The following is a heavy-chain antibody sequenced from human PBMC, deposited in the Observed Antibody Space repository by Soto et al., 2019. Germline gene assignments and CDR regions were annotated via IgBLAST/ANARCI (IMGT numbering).Heavy chain of an antibody. CDR1: GGSISSGGYY. CDR3: ARGPLWSTVTTPGELDY. D-gene: IGHD4-17*01. CDR2: IYYSGST. J-gene: IGHJ4*02. Sequence: PSETLSLTCTVSGGSISSGGYYWSWIRQHPGKGLEWIGYIYYSGSTYYNPSLESRVTISVDTSKNQFSLKLSSVTAADTAVYYCARGPLWSTVTTPGELDYWGQRTLVTVSS. V-gene: IGHV4-31*03.